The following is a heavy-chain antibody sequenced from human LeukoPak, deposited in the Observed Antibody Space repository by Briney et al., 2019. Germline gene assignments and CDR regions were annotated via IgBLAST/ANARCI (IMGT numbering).Heavy chain of an antibody. V-gene: IGHV3-30*18. CDR2: ISYDGSNK. D-gene: IGHD6-19*01. J-gene: IGHJ1*01. Sequence: GGSLRLSCAASGFTFSSYGMHWVRQAPGEGLEWVAVISYDGSNKYYADSVKGRFTISRDNSKNTLYLQMNSLRPEDTAVYYCAKDQFSSGFEYFQHWGQGTLVTVSS. CDR3: AKDQFSSGFEYFQH. CDR1: GFTFSSYG.